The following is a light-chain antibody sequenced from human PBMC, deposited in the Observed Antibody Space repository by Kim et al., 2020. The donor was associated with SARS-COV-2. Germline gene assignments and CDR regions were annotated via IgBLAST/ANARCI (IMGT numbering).Light chain of an antibody. V-gene: IGLV6-57*03. CDR2: EDN. CDR3: QSYDSSNWV. Sequence: GKTVSISCTRSRGSIASNYVQWYRQRRSRAPPTVIYEDNQRPSGVPARFSGSIDSSSNSASLTISGLKTEDEADYYCQSYDSSNWVFGGGTQLTVL. J-gene: IGLJ3*02. CDR1: RGSIASNY.